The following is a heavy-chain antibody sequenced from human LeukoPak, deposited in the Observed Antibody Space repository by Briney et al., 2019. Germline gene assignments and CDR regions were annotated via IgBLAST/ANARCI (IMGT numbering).Heavy chain of an antibody. CDR3: ARGFN. CDR1: GGSFSGYY. Sequence: PSETLSLTCAVYGGSFSGYYWSWIRQPPGKGLEWIGEIKHSGSTNYNPSLKCRVTISVDTSKNQFSLKLRSVTAADTAVYYCARGFNWGQGTLVTVSS. J-gene: IGHJ4*02. V-gene: IGHV4-34*01. CDR2: IKHSGST.